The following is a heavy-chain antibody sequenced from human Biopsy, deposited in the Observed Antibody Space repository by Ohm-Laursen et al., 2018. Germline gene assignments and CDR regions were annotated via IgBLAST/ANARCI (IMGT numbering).Heavy chain of an antibody. Sequence: ASVKVSCKSPGGTFSNYGVNWVRQAPGQGLEWLGGNIPILGTGNYAQKFQDRVTVAADTSTSTDTMELRSLRSDDTAVYYCATKLTGYFHHWGQGILVIVSS. CDR2: NIPILGTG. J-gene: IGHJ1*01. CDR1: GGTFSNYG. CDR3: ATKLTGYFHH. V-gene: IGHV1-69*06. D-gene: IGHD3-9*01.